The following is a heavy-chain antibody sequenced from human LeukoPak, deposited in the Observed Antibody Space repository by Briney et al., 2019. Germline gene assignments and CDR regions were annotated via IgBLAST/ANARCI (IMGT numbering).Heavy chain of an antibody. J-gene: IGHJ4*02. CDR3: ARDDSAWYAY. V-gene: IGHV3-23*01. CDR1: GFTFNSYA. D-gene: IGHD6-19*01. Sequence: GGSLRLSCAASGFTFNSYAMTWVRQAPGKGLEWVSTISGGGGGTYYADSVKGRFTISRDNSKNSLYLQMNSLRAEDTAVYYCARDDSAWYAYWGPGTLVTVSS. CDR2: ISGGGGGT.